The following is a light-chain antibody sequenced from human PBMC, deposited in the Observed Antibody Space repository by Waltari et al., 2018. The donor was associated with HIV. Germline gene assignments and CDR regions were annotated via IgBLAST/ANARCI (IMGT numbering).Light chain of an antibody. CDR2: DVS. J-gene: IGLJ3*02. CDR1: NNDVGGYNY. Sequence: QSALTQPASVSGSPGQSITLSCTGTNNDVGGYNYVSWYQQHPGKAPKLMIYDVSNRPSGVSNRFSGSKSGNTASRTISGLQAEDEADYYCSSYTSSSTRVVGGGTKLTVL. CDR3: SSYTSSSTRV. V-gene: IGLV2-14*03.